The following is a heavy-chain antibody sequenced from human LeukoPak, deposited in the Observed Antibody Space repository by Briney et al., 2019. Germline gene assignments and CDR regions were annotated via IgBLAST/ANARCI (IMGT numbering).Heavy chain of an antibody. V-gene: IGHV1-69*13. CDR1: VGTLSDHV. CDR3: ATYDVLTGFEY. J-gene: IGHJ4*02. D-gene: IGHD3-9*01. CDR2: IIPLKGTS. Sequence: SSVKVSCKASVGTLSDHVISWVRQAPAHGLEWMGGIIPLKGTSKLTQKLQDRATISAVESTNTVYMEVRSLRSEDTALYYCATYDVLTGFEYWGQGTLVIVSS.